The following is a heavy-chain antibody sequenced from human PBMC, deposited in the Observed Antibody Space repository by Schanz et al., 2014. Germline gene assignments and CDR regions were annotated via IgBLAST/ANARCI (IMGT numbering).Heavy chain of an antibody. CDR3: AALDYADSVS. D-gene: IGHD4-17*01. Sequence: QVQLVQSGAEVKTPGSSVKASCTASGGTFSSYTISWIRQAPGQGLEWMGRIIPVPAIADYAHKFQDTVTITADQTTTTAYMELDSLNSADAAVYYCAALDYADSVSWGQGTLVTVSS. CDR1: GGTFSSYT. V-gene: IGHV1-69*02. CDR2: IIPVPAIA. J-gene: IGHJ5*02.